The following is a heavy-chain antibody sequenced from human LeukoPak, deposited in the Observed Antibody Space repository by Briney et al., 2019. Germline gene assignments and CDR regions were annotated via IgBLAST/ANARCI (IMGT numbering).Heavy chain of an antibody. V-gene: IGHV3-21*01. Sequence: GGSLRLSCAASGFTFSSYSMNWVRQAPGKGLEWVSSISSSSSYIYYADSVMGRFTTSRDNAKNSLYLQMNSLRAEDTAVYYCARGSRDGYNLDYWGQGTLVTVSS. CDR2: ISSSSSYI. D-gene: IGHD5-24*01. CDR1: GFTFSSYS. CDR3: ARGSRDGYNLDY. J-gene: IGHJ4*02.